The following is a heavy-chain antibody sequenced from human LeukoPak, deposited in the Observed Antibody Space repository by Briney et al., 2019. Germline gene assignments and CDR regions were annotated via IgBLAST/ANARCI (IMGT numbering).Heavy chain of an antibody. Sequence: ASVKVSCKASGYTFTGYYMHWVRQAPGQGLEWMGGIIPIFGTANYAQKFQGRVTITADESTSTAYMELSSLRSEDTAVYYCARARPSPVYYYYMDVWGKGTTVTVSS. CDR2: IIPIFGTA. CDR3: ARARPSPVYYYYMDV. CDR1: GYTFTGYY. V-gene: IGHV1-69*13. J-gene: IGHJ6*03.